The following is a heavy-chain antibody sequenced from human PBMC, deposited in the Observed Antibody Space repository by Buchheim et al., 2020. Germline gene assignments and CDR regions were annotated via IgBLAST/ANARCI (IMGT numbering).Heavy chain of an antibody. D-gene: IGHD6-19*01. CDR3: ANMGIAVVATT. J-gene: IGHJ4*02. V-gene: IGHV4-39*01. Sequence: QLQLQESGPGLVKSSETLSLTCTVSGGSFSRSSNYGGWIRQPPGKGLEGIGSIYYSGGTYYNPSLKSRVTISVDTSKNQFSLKLRSVTAADTAVYYCANMGIAVVATTWSQGTL. CDR2: IYYSGGT. CDR1: GGSFSRSSNY.